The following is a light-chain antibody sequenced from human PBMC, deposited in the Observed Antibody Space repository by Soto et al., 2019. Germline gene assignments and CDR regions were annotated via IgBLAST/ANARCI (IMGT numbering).Light chain of an antibody. CDR3: QQYNNWPLT. Sequence: DIVMTQSPATLSVAPGERVTFSCRASQGVSRKLAWYQHKPGQAPRLLISGASTGATGIPARFSGSRSGAEFTLTINSLQSEDFAVYWCQQYNNWPLTFGPGTRLEI. J-gene: IGKJ5*01. CDR1: QGVSRK. CDR2: GAS. V-gene: IGKV3-15*01.